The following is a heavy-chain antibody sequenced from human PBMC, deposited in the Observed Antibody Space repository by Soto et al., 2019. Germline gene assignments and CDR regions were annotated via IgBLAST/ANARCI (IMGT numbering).Heavy chain of an antibody. CDR1: GFTFDDYA. CDR2: ISWNSGSI. J-gene: IGHJ6*03. D-gene: IGHD5-12*01. CDR3: AKGLGRYYYYYMDV. Sequence: GGSLRLSCAATGFTFDDYAMHWVRQAPGKGLEWVSGISWNSGSIGYADSVKGRFTISRDNAKNSLYLQMNSLRAEDTALYYCAKGLGRYYYYYMDVWGKGTTVTVSS. V-gene: IGHV3-9*01.